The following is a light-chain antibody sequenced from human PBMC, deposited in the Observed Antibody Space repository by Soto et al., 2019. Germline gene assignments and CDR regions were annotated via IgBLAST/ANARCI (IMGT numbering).Light chain of an antibody. V-gene: IGLV2-23*02. CDR3: CSYAGSSIGV. J-gene: IGLJ1*01. CDR1: SSDVGSYNL. CDR2: EVS. Sequence: QSALTQPASVSGSPGQSITISCTGTSSDVGSYNLVSWYQQHPGKAPKLMIYEVSKRPSGVSNRFSGSKSGNTASLTISGLQAEDEADYYCCSYAGSSIGVFGTGTNVTVL.